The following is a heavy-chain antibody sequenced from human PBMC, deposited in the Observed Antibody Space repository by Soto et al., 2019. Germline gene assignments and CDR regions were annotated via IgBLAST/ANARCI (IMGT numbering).Heavy chain of an antibody. V-gene: IGHV1-69*13. CDR3: ARGGVATFYFDY. Sequence: ASVKVSCKASGGSFSTYTINWVRQAPGHGLEWMGGIVPIFETGNYAQEFQGRVKITANASTSTAYMELSSLTSEDTAVYYCARGGVATFYFDYWGQGTLVTVSS. D-gene: IGHD2-21*02. CDR2: IVPIFETG. J-gene: IGHJ4*02. CDR1: GGSFSTYT.